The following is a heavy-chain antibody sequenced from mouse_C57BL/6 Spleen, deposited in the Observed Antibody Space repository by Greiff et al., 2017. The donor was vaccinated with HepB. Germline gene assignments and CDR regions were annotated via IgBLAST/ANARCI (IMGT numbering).Heavy chain of an antibody. V-gene: IGHV5-4*01. CDR3: ARDEGTTVALDY. J-gene: IGHJ2*01. Sequence: EVKLVESGGGLVKPGGSLKLSCAASGFTFSSYAMSWVRQTPEKRLEWVATISDGGSYTYYPDNVKGRFTISRDNAKNNLYLQLSHLKSEDTAMYYCARDEGTTVALDYWGQGTTLTVSS. D-gene: IGHD1-1*01. CDR2: ISDGGSYT. CDR1: GFTFSSYA.